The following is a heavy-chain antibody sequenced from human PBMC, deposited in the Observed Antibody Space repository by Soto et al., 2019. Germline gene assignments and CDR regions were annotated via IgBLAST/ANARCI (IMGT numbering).Heavy chain of an antibody. CDR2: IIPILGIA. CDR3: ARDAADYYDSSGYSPFDY. CDR1: GGTFSSYT. Sequence: QVQLVQSGAEVKKPGSAVKVSCKASGGTFSSYTISWVRQAPGQGLEWLGRIIPILGIANYAQKFQGRVTITADKSTSTAYMELSSLRSEDTAVYYCARDAADYYDSSGYSPFDYWGQGTLVTVS. V-gene: IGHV1-69*08. J-gene: IGHJ4*02. D-gene: IGHD3-22*01.